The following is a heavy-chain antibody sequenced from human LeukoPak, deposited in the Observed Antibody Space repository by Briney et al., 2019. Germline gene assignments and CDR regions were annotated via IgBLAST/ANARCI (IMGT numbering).Heavy chain of an antibody. CDR1: GFTFSTYG. CDR2: ISSSSTYI. V-gene: IGHV3-21*01. D-gene: IGHD3-10*01. Sequence: GGSLRLSRAASGFTFSTYGMNWVRQAPGKGLEWVSSISSSSTYIFYADSVKGRFTISRDNAQNSLYLQMNSLRAEDTAVYYCARDLVLGGQGTLVTVSS. CDR3: ARDLVL. J-gene: IGHJ4*02.